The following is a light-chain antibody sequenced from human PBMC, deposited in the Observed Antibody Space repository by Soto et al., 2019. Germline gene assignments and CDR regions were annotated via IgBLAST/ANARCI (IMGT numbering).Light chain of an antibody. CDR3: SSYAGSNTFV. Sequence: QSALTQPPSASGSPGQSVTISCTGTSSDIGAYIYVSWYQQHPGKAPKLMISEVSRRPSGVPERFSGSKSGNTASLTVSGLQADDEAHYYCSSYAGSNTFVFGTGTKVTV. V-gene: IGLV2-8*01. J-gene: IGLJ1*01. CDR2: EVS. CDR1: SSDIGAYIY.